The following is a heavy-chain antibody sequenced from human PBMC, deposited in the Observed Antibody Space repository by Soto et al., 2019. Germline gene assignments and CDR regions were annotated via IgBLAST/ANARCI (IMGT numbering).Heavy chain of an antibody. V-gene: IGHV3-48*02. CDR1: GFTFSSYG. CDR3: ASPFSGYSSGWYDYYYYGMDV. D-gene: IGHD6-19*01. J-gene: IGHJ6*02. Sequence: PGGSLRLSCAASGFTFSSYGMNWVRQAPGKGLEWVSYISSSSSTIYYADSVKGRFTISRDNAENSLYLQMNSLRDEDTAVYYCASPFSGYSSGWYDYYYYGMDVWGQGTTVTVSS. CDR2: ISSSSSTI.